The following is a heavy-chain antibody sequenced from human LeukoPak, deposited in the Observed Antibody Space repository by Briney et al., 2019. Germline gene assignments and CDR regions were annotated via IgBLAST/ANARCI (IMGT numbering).Heavy chain of an antibody. D-gene: IGHD3-22*01. V-gene: IGHV4-38-2*02. CDR2: IYHSGST. J-gene: IGHJ4*02. Sequence: SETLSLTCTVSGYSISSGYYWGWIRQPPGKGLEWIGSIYHSGSTYYNPSLKSRVTISVDTSKNQFSLKLSSVTAADTAVYYCARARIYYYDSSGYFSWTAKHYYFDYWGQGTLVTVSS. CDR1: GYSISSGYY. CDR3: ARARIYYYDSSGYFSWTAKHYYFDY.